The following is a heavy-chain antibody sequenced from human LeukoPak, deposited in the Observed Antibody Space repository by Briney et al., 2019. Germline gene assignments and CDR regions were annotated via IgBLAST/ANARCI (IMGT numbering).Heavy chain of an antibody. Sequence: GGSLRLSCAASGFTVSSSYMGWVRQAPGKGLEWVSIVYAGDSTYYGDSVKGRFTISRDNAKNSLYLQMNSLRAEDTAVYYCTKYGDDDTPGLNWGQGTLVTVSS. CDR1: GFTVSSSY. CDR2: VYAGDST. J-gene: IGHJ4*02. CDR3: TKYGDDDTPGLN. D-gene: IGHD4-17*01. V-gene: IGHV3-66*01.